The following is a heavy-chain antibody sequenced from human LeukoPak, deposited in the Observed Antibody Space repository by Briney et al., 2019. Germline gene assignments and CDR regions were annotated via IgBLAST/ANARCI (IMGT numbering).Heavy chain of an antibody. J-gene: IGHJ3*02. CDR1: GFTFSSYA. CDR3: ARDHRYYYDREAAFDI. D-gene: IGHD3-22*01. Sequence: PGGSLRLSCAASGFTFSSYAMSWVRQAPGKGLEWVANIRQDGSEKYYVDSVKGRFTISRDNAKNSLYLQMNSLRAEDTAVYYCARDHRYYYDREAAFDIWGQGTMVTVSS. CDR2: IRQDGSEK. V-gene: IGHV3-7*01.